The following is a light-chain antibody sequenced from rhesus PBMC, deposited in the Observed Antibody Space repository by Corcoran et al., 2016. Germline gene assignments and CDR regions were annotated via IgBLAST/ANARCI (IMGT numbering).Light chain of an antibody. CDR3: QQSSNLYS. Sequence: ETVVTQSPATLSLSPGERATLSCRASQSVGSYLAWYQQKPGQAPRLHIYGASSRATGIPDRFSGSGSGTDVTLTISSLEPEDVGVYYCQQSSNLYSFGQGTKVEIK. V-gene: IGKV3-24*04. CDR2: GAS. J-gene: IGKJ2*01. CDR1: QSVGSY.